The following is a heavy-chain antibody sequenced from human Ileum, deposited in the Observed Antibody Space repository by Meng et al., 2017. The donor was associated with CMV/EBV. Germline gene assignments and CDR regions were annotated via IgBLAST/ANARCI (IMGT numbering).Heavy chain of an antibody. D-gene: IGHD7-27*01. V-gene: IGHV3-30-3*01. CDR3: ARDGDSGDFAY. CDR2: ISYDGSNK. J-gene: IGHJ4*02. Sequence: GESLKISCAASGFTFSSYAMHWVRQAPGKGLEWVAVISYDGSNKYYADSVKGRFTISRDNSKNTLYLQMNSLRAEDTAVYYCARDGDSGDFAYWGQGKLVNGAS. CDR1: GFTFSSYA.